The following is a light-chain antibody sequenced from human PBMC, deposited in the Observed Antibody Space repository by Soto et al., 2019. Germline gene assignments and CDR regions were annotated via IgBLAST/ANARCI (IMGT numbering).Light chain of an antibody. J-gene: IGKJ4*01. CDR3: QQYGSSPA. Sequence: EIVLTQSPGTLSLSPGERATLSCRASQSVSSSYLAWYQQKPGQAPRLLIYGASSRATGIPDRFSGSGSGTDFTLTISRLETEDFALYYCQQYGSSPAFGGGTKVAIK. V-gene: IGKV3-20*01. CDR2: GAS. CDR1: QSVSSSY.